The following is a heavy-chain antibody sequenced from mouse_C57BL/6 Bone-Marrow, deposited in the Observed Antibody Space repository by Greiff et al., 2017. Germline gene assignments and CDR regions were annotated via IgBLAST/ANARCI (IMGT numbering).Heavy chain of an antibody. CDR3: ARDKSYDYDGFAY. CDR1: GFTFSSYA. V-gene: IGHV5-4*01. D-gene: IGHD2-4*01. J-gene: IGHJ3*01. CDR2: ISDGGSYT. Sequence: EVQLVESGGGLVKPGGSLKLSCAASGFTFSSYAMSWVRQTPEKRLEWVATISDGGSYTYYPDNVKGRFTISRDNAKNNLYLQMSHLKSEDTAMYYCARDKSYDYDGFAYWGQGTLVTVSA.